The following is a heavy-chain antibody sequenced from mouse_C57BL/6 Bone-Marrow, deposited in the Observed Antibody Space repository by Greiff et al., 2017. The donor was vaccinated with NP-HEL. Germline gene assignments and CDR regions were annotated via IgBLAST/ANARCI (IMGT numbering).Heavy chain of an antibody. CDR2: IYPRSGNT. J-gene: IGHJ3*01. Sequence: VQLQQSGAELARPGASVKLSCKASGYTFTSYGISWVKQRTGQGLEWIGEIYPRSGNTYYNEKFKGKATLTADKSSRTAYMELRSLTSEDSAVYFCARWRLRRGAWFAYWGQGTLVTVSA. V-gene: IGHV1-81*01. D-gene: IGHD2-4*01. CDR1: GYTFTSYG. CDR3: ARWRLRRGAWFAY.